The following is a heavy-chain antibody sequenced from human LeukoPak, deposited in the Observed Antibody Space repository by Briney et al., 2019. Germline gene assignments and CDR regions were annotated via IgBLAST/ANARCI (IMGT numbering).Heavy chain of an antibody. CDR2: IIPIFGTA. CDR1: GGTFSSYA. Sequence: GSSVKVSCKASGGTFSSYAISWVRQAPGQGLEWMGGIIPIFGTANYAQKFQGRVTITAVESTSTAYMELSSLRSEDTAVYYCARVPTVVGNHYFDYRGQGTLVTVSS. D-gene: IGHD4-23*01. J-gene: IGHJ4*02. CDR3: ARVPTVVGNHYFDY. V-gene: IGHV1-69*01.